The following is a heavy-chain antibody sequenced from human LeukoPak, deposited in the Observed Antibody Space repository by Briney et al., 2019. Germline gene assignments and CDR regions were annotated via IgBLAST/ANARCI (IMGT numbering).Heavy chain of an antibody. J-gene: IGHJ5*02. V-gene: IGHV4-39*02. CDR2: IYYTGIT. Sequence: SETLSLTCTISGGSISSSIYNWGWIRQSPGKGLEWIGSIYYTGITNYNPSLKSRVTISVDTSKNQFSLRLSSVTAADMSVYYCATERDYYDSSVDNWFDPWGQGTLVTVSS. CDR1: GGSISSSIYN. CDR3: ATERDYYDSSVDNWFDP. D-gene: IGHD3-22*01.